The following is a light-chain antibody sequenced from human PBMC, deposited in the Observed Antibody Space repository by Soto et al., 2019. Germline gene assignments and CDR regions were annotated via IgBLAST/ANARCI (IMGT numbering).Light chain of an antibody. CDR3: QKYNSVPLT. Sequence: DIQMTQSPSSLSASVGDRVTITCRASQGISTYLAWYQQKPGKGPKILIYAASTLESGVPSRFSGSGSGTDFTLTISSLQPEDVATYYCQKYNSVPLTFGGGTKVEIK. CDR2: AAS. J-gene: IGKJ4*01. CDR1: QGISTY. V-gene: IGKV1-27*01.